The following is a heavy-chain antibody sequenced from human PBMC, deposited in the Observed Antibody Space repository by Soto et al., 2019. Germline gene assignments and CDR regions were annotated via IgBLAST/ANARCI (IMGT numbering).Heavy chain of an antibody. CDR3: ARAGHYYDRSGYAT. J-gene: IGHJ5*02. V-gene: IGHV1-18*01. CDR1: GYSFATSG. CDR2: ISAYNGNT. D-gene: IGHD3-22*01. Sequence: ASVKVSCKASGYSFATSGISWVRQAPGQGLEWMGWISAYNGNTNYEQKLQDRVTMTTDTSTSTAYLELRSLRSDDTAVYYCARAGHYYDRSGYATWGQGTLVTVSS.